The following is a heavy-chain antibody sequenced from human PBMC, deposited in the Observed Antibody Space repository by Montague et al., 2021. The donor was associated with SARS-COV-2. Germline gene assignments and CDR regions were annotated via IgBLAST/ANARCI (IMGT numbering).Heavy chain of an antibody. J-gene: IGHJ4*02. CDR3: ARGLMSGSYYLGLDY. D-gene: IGHD1-26*01. CDR2: ICHTGGT. CDR1: GGTYSPKF. V-gene: IGHV4-34*01. Sequence: SETLSLTCAVYGGTYSPKFFPLIRPPPGTALDTTGEICHTGGTIYKPFPETRVTISVDSSKNLFSLKVSSVTAADTAVYYCARGLMSGSYYLGLDYWGQGTLASVAS.